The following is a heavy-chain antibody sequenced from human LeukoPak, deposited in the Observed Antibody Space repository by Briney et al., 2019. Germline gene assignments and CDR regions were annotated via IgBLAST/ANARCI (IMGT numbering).Heavy chain of an antibody. CDR2: IISIFGIA. Sequence: ASVKVSCKASGGTFSSYAISWVRQAPGQGLEWMGRIISIFGIANYAQRFQGRVTITADKSTSTAYMELSSLRSEDTAVYYCARETVVTPHYYYYGMDVWGQGTTVTVSS. J-gene: IGHJ6*02. CDR1: GGTFSSYA. D-gene: IGHD4-23*01. CDR3: ARETVVTPHYYYYGMDV. V-gene: IGHV1-69*04.